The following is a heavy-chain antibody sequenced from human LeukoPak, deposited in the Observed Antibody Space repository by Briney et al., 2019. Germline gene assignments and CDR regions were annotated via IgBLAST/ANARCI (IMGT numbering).Heavy chain of an antibody. CDR3: AKEVSRVTTFYFDY. Sequence: GGSLRLSCAMSGFTFTNNAMTWVRQAPGKGLEWVSTIGGGDVEIHYADSVKGRFTISRDNSKNTLYLQMNSLRAEDTAVYYCAKEVSRVTTFYFDYWGQGTPVTVSS. J-gene: IGHJ4*02. CDR1: GFTFTNNA. V-gene: IGHV3-23*01. CDR2: IGGGDVEI. D-gene: IGHD4-17*01.